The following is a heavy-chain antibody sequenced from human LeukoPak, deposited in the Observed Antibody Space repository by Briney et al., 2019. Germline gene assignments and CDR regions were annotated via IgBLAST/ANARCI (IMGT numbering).Heavy chain of an antibody. CDR3: AKDQEYSYNAARGFFDY. CDR1: GFTFSSYA. D-gene: IGHD5-18*01. CDR2: MSGSGNST. Sequence: PGGSLRLSCAASGFTFSSYAMSWVRQAPGKGLEWVSVMSGSGNSTFYADSVKGRFTISRDNSKNTLYLQMNSPRVEDTAIYYCAKDQEYSYNAARGFFDYWGQGTLVSVSS. V-gene: IGHV3-23*01. J-gene: IGHJ4*02.